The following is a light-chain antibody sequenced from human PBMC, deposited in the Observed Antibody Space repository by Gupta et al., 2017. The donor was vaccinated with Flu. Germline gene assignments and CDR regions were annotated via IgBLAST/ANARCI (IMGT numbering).Light chain of an antibody. CDR2: EVT. J-gene: IGLJ1*01. CDR3: NSYTSSSTYV. CDR1: SSDVGRYNR. Sequence: QSALTHPPSVSGSPGQSVTISCTGTSSDVGRYNRVSWYQQSPGTAPILIIYEVTNRPSGVPDRFSGSKSGTTASLTISGPQAEEDAYYYCNSYTSSSTYVFGTGTKVTVL. V-gene: IGLV2-18*02.